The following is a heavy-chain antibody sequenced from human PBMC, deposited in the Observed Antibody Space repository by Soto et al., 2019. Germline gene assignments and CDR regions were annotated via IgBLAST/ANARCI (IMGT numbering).Heavy chain of an antibody. CDR3: ARRTWENSDAFDI. D-gene: IGHD1-26*01. CDR1: GYTFTTYG. Sequence: QGQLVQSEAEVKKPGALVKVSCKASGYTFTTYGITWVRQAPGQGLEWMGWISAYNGNTKYAQKLQGRVTMTTDTSTSTAYMDLRSLRSDDTAVYYCARRTWENSDAFDIWGQGTMVTVSS. V-gene: IGHV1-18*04. CDR2: ISAYNGNT. J-gene: IGHJ3*02.